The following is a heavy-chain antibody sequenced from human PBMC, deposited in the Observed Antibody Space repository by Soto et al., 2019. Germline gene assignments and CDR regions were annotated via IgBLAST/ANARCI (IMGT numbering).Heavy chain of an antibody. CDR2: AHHSGRT. V-gene: IGHV4-4*02. J-gene: IGHJ4*02. CDR3: ARSEATALDY. Sequence: SETLSLTCTVSGDSMSSSNWWNWVRQPPGKGLEWIGEAHHSGRTNYNPSLKSRVTISVDRSQNHFSLQMTSVTAADTAVYYCARSEATALDYWGQGTLVTVSS. CDR1: GDSMSSSNW.